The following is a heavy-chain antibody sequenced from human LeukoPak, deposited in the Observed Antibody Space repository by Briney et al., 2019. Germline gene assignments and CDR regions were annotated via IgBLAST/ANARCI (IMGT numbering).Heavy chain of an antibody. J-gene: IGHJ4*02. CDR3: ARAEINDYNRY. CDR2: INYSGRT. V-gene: IGHV4-38-2*02. D-gene: IGHD4-11*01. Sequence: SETLSLTCTVSGYSISSGYYWGWIRQPPGKGLEWIGSINYSGRTYDNPSLKSRVTISIDTSKNQIFLKLRSTTAADTAHYYCARAEINDYNRYWGQGILVIVSS. CDR1: GYSISSGYY.